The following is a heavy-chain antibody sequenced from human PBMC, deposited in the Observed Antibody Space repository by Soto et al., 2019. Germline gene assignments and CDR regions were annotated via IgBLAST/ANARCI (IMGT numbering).Heavy chain of an antibody. CDR2: ISSSSIYI. CDR3: ARGYYGWGRPIPPSDY. J-gene: IGHJ4*02. Sequence: GGSLRLSCAASGFTFSSYSMNWVRQAPGKGLEWVSSISSSSIYIYYADSVKGRFTNSRDNAKNSLYLQMNSLRAEDAAVYYCARGYYGWGRPIPPSDYWGQGTLVTVSS. D-gene: IGHD3-10*01. V-gene: IGHV3-21*01. CDR1: GFTFSSYS.